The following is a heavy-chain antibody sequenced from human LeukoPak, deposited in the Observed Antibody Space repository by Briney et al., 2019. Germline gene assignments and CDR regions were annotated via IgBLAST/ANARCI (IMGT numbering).Heavy chain of an antibody. V-gene: IGHV4-31*03. CDR2: IYYSGST. CDR1: GGSISSSGYY. D-gene: IGHD5-24*01. J-gene: IGHJ4*02. CDR3: ARGMATSLFDY. Sequence: PSETLSLTRTVSGGSISSSGYYWSWIRQHPGKGLEWIGYIYYSGSTYYNPSLKSRVTISVDTSKNQFSLKLSSVTAADTAVYYCARGMATSLFDYWGQGTLVTVSS.